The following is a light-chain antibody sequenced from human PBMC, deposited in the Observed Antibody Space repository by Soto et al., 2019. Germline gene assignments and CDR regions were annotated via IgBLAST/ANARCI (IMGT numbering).Light chain of an antibody. CDR1: SIDVGAYNR. CDR2: EVS. J-gene: IGLJ1*01. Sequence: QSALTQPASVSGSPGQSITISCTGTSIDVGAYNRVSWYQQHSGKAPKLMIYEVSNRPSGVSNRFSGSKSGNTASLTISGLQAEDEADYYCLSYTTSSSYVFXTGTKVTVL. CDR3: LSYTTSSSYV. V-gene: IGLV2-14*01.